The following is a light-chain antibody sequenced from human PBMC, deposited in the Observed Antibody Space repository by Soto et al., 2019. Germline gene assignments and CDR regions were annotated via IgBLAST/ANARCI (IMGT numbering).Light chain of an antibody. J-gene: IGKJ4*01. CDR2: GAS. CDR3: HQYSSSPSLT. V-gene: IGKV3-20*01. Sequence: EIVLTQSPGTLSLSPGERATLSCRASQSVSSSYLAWYQQKPGQAPRPLIYGASSRATGIPDRFSGSGSGTDFTLTISRLEPEDVGVHYCHQYSSSPSLTFGGGTKVEIK. CDR1: QSVSSSY.